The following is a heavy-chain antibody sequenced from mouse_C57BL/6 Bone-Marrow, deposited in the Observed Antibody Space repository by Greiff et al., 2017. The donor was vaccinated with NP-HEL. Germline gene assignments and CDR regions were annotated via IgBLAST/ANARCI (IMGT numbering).Heavy chain of an antibody. J-gene: IGHJ4*01. Sequence: EVQLQQSGAELVRPGASVKLSCTASGFNINDDYMHWVKQRPEQGLEWIGWIDPENGDTEYASKFQGKATITADTSSNTAYLQLSSLTSEDTAVYYCTTFDSLYAMDYWGQGTSVTVSS. CDR3: TTFDSLYAMDY. D-gene: IGHD2-4*01. CDR1: GFNINDDY. V-gene: IGHV14-4*01. CDR2: IDPENGDT.